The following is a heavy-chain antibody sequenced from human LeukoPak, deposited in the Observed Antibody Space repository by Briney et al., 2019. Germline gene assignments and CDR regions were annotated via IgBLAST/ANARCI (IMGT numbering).Heavy chain of an antibody. D-gene: IGHD4-17*01. Sequence: GGSLRLSCEASGFTFSRSDMIWVRQAPGKGLEWVSGINWNGGSTGYADSVKGRFTISRDNAKNSLYLQMNSLRAEDTAFYYCARFNGDYYRIDYWGQGTLVTVSS. J-gene: IGHJ4*02. CDR3: ARFNGDYYRIDY. CDR2: INWNGGST. V-gene: IGHV3-20*04. CDR1: GFTFSRSD.